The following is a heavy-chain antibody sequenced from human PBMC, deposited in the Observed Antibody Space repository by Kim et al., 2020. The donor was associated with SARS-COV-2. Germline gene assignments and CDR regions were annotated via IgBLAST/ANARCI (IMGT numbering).Heavy chain of an antibody. V-gene: IGHV3-7*01. J-gene: IGHJ4*02. CDR2: IKEDGSER. CDR1: GFTFTSDW. CDR3: ARDRSYSLDY. Sequence: GGSLRLSCAASGFTFTSDWMSWVRQAPGKGLEWVAKIKEDGSERYYVYSVEGRFTISRDNAKNSLYLQMNSLRAEDTGVYYCARDRSYSLDYWGQGTLVTVSS. D-gene: IGHD1-26*01.